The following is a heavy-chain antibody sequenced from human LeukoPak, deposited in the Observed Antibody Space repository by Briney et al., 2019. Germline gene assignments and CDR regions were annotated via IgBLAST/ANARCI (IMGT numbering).Heavy chain of an antibody. V-gene: IGHV3-9*01. CDR2: INWNSDSI. CDR3: ARDPNSSFTDAFDI. Sequence: SLRLSCAVSGFTFDDYAMHWVRQVPGKGLEWVSGINWNSDSIGYADSVKGRFTTSRDNAKNSLYRQMNSLRAEDTALYYCARDPNSSFTDAFDIWGQGTTVTVSS. D-gene: IGHD6-6*01. CDR1: GFTFDDYA. J-gene: IGHJ3*02.